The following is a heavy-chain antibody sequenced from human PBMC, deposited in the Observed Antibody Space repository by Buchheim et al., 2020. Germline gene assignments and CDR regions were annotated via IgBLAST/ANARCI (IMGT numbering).Heavy chain of an antibody. D-gene: IGHD6-13*01. CDR2: IFPADSDT. J-gene: IGHJ4*02. Sequence: EVQLVQSGAEVRKPGEFLKISCKGSGYSFTSHWIGWVRQMPGKGPEWMGIIFPADSDTRYSPSFQGRITISADMSINTAYPHWSSLEASDTAIYYCARPNSAAGSYFDYWGQGTL. CDR3: ARPNSAAGSYFDY. V-gene: IGHV5-51*01. CDR1: GYSFTSHW.